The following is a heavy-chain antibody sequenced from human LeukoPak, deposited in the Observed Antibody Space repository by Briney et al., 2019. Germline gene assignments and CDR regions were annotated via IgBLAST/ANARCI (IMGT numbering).Heavy chain of an antibody. CDR3: ASGAAAGTVYWFDP. CDR1: GGSFSGYY. Sequence: KPSETLSLTCAVYGGSFSGYYWSWIRQPPGKGLEWIGEINRSGSTNYNPSLKSRVTISVDTSKNQFSLKLSSVTAADTAVYYCASGAAAGTVYWFDPWGQGTLVTVSS. D-gene: IGHD6-13*01. CDR2: INRSGST. V-gene: IGHV4-34*01. J-gene: IGHJ5*02.